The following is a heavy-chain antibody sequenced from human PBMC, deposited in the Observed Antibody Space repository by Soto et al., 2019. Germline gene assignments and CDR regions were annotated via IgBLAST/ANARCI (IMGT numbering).Heavy chain of an antibody. CDR2: IYPGDSDT. V-gene: IGHV5-51*01. CDR1: GYSFTSYW. J-gene: IGHJ6*02. CDR3: ARHSSSSSSYYYYYGMDV. Sequence: VASLKISCNGSGYSFTSYWIGWVRQMPWKGLEWMGIIYPGDSDTRYSPSFQGQVTISADKSISTAYLQWSSLKASDTAMYYCARHSSSSSSYYYYYGMDVWGQGTTVTVSS. D-gene: IGHD6-6*01.